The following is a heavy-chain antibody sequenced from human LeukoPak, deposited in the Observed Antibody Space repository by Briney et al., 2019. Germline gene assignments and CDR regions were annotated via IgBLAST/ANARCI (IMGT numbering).Heavy chain of an antibody. CDR2: ISGSGGST. Sequence: GGSLSLTCAASGFSFSSYAMSWVRQAPGKGLEWVSAISGSGGSTYYADSVKGRFINSRDNSKNPLYLQMNSLRAEDTAVYYCAKASHPSMIYYFDYWGQGTLVTVSS. V-gene: IGHV3-23*01. CDR1: GFSFSSYA. CDR3: AKASHPSMIYYFDY. D-gene: IGHD3/OR15-3a*01. J-gene: IGHJ4*02.